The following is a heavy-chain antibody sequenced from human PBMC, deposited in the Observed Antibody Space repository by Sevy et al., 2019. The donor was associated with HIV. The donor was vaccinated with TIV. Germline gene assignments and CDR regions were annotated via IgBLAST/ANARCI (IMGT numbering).Heavy chain of an antibody. D-gene: IGHD5-12*01. V-gene: IGHV4-4*07. CDR2: IYSSGST. CDR3: AREVDGYNYVADY. CDR1: GGSISSYY. J-gene: IGHJ4*02. Sequence: SETLSLTCTVSGGSISSYYWSWIRQPAGMGLEWIGRIYSSGSTNYNPSLKSRVTMSVDTSKNQFSLNLSSVTAADTAVYYCAREVDGYNYVADYWGQGTLVTVSS.